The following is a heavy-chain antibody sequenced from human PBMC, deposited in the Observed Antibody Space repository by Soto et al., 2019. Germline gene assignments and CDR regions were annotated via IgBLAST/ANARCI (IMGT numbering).Heavy chain of an antibody. CDR1: GFTFSSYA. CDR3: ARTPSRVLIAVAGILDY. CDR2: ISYDGSNK. J-gene: IGHJ4*02. D-gene: IGHD6-19*01. V-gene: IGHV3-30-3*01. Sequence: QVQLVESGGGVVQPGRSLRLSCAASGFTFSSYAMHWVRQAPGKGLEWVAVISYDGSNKYYADSVKGRFTISRDNSKNTLYLHMNSLRAEDTAVYYCARTPSRVLIAVAGILDYWGQGTLVTVSS.